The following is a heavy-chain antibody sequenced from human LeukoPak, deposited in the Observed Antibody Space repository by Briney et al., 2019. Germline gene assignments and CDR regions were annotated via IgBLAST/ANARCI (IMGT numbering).Heavy chain of an antibody. V-gene: IGHV1-18*01. CDR1: GYTFTSYG. D-gene: IGHD3-9*01. CDR3: ARDTALRYFDWPDGRKAYYSGMDV. J-gene: IGHJ6*02. Sequence: ASVKVSCKASGYTFTSYGISWVRQAPGQGLEWMGWISAYNGNTNYAQKLQGRVTMTTDTSTSTAYMELRSLRSDDTAVYYCARDTALRYFDWPDGRKAYYSGMDVGGQGTTVTVSS. CDR2: ISAYNGNT.